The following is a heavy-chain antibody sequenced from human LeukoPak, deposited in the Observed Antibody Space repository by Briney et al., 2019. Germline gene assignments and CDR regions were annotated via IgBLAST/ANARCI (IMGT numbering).Heavy chain of an antibody. CDR3: ARDHRYAFDN. CDR1: GFNFIDYS. Sequence: GGSLRLSCAASGFNFIDYSMNWVRQAPGKGLEWISYIGISSGNTKYADSVKGRFTISRDKARNSLYLQMNSLRVEDTAVYYCARDHRYAFDNWGHGTRVTVSS. D-gene: IGHD5-12*01. J-gene: IGHJ4*01. V-gene: IGHV3-48*01. CDR2: IGISSGNT.